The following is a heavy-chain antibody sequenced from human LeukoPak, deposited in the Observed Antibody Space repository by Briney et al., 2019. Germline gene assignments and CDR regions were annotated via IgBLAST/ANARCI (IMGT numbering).Heavy chain of an antibody. CDR3: ARDTLLWFGEYI. CDR2: IYTSGST. CDR1: GGSISSGSYY. D-gene: IGHD3-10*01. Sequence: PSETLSLTCTVSGGSISSGSYYWSWIRQPAWKGLEWIGRIYTSGSTNYNPSLKSRVTISVDTSKNQFSLKLSSVTAADTAVYYCARDTLLWFGEYIWGQGTLVTVSS. J-gene: IGHJ4*02. V-gene: IGHV4-61*02.